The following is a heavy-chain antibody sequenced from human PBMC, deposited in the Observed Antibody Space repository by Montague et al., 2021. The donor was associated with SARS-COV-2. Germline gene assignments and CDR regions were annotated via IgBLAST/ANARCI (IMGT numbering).Heavy chain of an antibody. CDR3: ARRPLGYCYYGMDV. V-gene: IGHV4-4*02. Sequence: SETLSLTCAVSGGSISSSNWWSWVRQPPGKGLEWIGEIYHSGSTNYNPSLKSRATISVDKSKNQFSLKLSSVTAADTAVYYCARRPLGYCYYGMDVWGQGTTVTVSS. CDR1: GGSISSSNW. CDR2: IYHSGST. J-gene: IGHJ6*02.